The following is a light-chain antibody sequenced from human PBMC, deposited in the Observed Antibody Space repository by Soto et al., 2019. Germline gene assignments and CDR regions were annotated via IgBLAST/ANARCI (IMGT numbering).Light chain of an antibody. CDR2: GAS. J-gene: IGKJ1*01. CDR3: QVDYRSPWT. Sequence: EIVLTQSPGTLSLSPGERATLSCRASQSVTSNFLAWYRQKPGQAPRLLIYGASSRATGIPDRFSGSGSGTDFTLTISRLEPEDFAVYYCQVDYRSPWTFDQGTKVEIK. CDR1: QSVTSNF. V-gene: IGKV3-20*01.